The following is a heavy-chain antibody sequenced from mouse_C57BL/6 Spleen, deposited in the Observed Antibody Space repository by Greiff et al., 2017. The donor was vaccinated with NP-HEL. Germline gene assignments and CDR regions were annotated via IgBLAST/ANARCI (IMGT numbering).Heavy chain of an antibody. CDR1: GYSITSGYY. V-gene: IGHV3-6*01. CDR3: ARESTVVEGYAMDY. J-gene: IGHJ4*01. Sequence: DVKLQESGPGLVKPSQSLSLTCSVTGYSITSGYYWNWIRQFPGNKLEWMGYISYDGSNNYNPSLKNRISITRDTSKNQFFLKLNSVTTEDTATYYCARESTVVEGYAMDYWGQGTSVTVSS. D-gene: IGHD1-1*01. CDR2: ISYDGSN.